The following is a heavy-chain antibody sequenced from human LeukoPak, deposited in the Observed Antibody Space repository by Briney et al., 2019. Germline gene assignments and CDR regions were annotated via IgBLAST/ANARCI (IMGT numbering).Heavy chain of an antibody. J-gene: IGHJ6*02. CDR2: ISGSGGST. Sequence: GGSLRLSCAASGFTFSSYAMTWVRQAPGKGLEWVSAISGSGGSTYYADSVKGRFTISRDNAKNSLYLQMNSLRAEDTAVYYCARVYYDSSGYYYRTDNYYYYYGMDVWGQGTTVTVSS. CDR3: ARVYYDSSGYYYRTDNYYYYYGMDV. D-gene: IGHD3-22*01. CDR1: GFTFSSYA. V-gene: IGHV3-23*01.